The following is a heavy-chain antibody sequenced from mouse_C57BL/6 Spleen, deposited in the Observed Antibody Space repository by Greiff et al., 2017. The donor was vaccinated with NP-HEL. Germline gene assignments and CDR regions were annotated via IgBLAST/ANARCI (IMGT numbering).Heavy chain of an antibody. J-gene: IGHJ3*01. CDR2: IYTGDGDT. V-gene: IGHV1-82*01. D-gene: IGHD1-1*01. CDR1: GYAFSSSW. Sequence: VQLQQSGPELVKPGASVKISCKASGYAFSSSWMNWVKQRPGKGLEWIGRIYTGDGDTNYNGKFKGKATLTADKSSITAYMQLSSLTSEDSAVYFCARSDYYGSGFAYWGQGTLVTVSA. CDR3: ARSDYYGSGFAY.